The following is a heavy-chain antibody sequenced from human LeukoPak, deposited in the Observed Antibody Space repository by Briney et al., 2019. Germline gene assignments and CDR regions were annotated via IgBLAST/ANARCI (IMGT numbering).Heavy chain of an antibody. J-gene: IGHJ4*02. V-gene: IGHV3-48*01. CDR3: ARAVDTATDHFDS. CDR2: ISMSSRTI. Sequence: GGSLSLSCAASGFTFNSYSMNWVRQAPGKGLEWVSYISMSSRTIYYADSVKGRFTISRDNAKNSLYLQMNILGAEDTALYYCARAVDTATDHFDSWGQGTLVTVSS. CDR1: GFTFNSYS. D-gene: IGHD5-18*01.